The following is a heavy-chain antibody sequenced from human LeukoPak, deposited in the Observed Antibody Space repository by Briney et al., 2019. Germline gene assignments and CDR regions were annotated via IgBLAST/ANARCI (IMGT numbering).Heavy chain of an antibody. CDR2: INWNGGSI. CDR1: GFIFDDYG. D-gene: IGHD5-24*01. J-gene: IGHJ5*02. V-gene: IGHV3-20*04. CDR3: ARGMSAVTQYNYFDP. Sequence: SGGSLRLPCAASGFIFDDYGMSWVRQSPGKGLEWVSGINWNGGSIGYADSVKGRFTISRDNAKNSLYLQMTSLRAEDTALYYCARGMSAVTQYNYFDPWGQGTQVTVSS.